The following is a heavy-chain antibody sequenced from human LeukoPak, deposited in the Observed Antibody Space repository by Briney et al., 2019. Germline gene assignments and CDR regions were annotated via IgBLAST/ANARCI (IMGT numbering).Heavy chain of an antibody. V-gene: IGHV3-30*02. J-gene: IGHJ4*02. CDR1: GFTFSNYG. CDR3: AKDSRGAVYMATIFDS. Sequence: GGSLRLSCAASGFTFSNYGMHWVRQDPGKGLGWVAFIRYDESIKYYADSVKGRLTISRDNSKNTLFLQMNSLRAEDTAVYYCAKDSRGAVYMATIFDSCGQGNRVTVSS. CDR2: IRYDESIK. D-gene: IGHD5-24*01.